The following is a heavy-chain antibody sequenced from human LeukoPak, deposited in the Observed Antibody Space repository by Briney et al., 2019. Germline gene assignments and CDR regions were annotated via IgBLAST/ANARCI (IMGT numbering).Heavy chain of an antibody. CDR3: ARGGLQGLYYFDY. Sequence: SETLSLTCTVSGGSISSYYWSWIRQPPGKGLEWIGYIYYSGSTNYNPSLKSRVTISVDTSKNQFSLKLSSVTAADTAVYYWARGGLQGLYYFDYWGQGTLVTVSS. D-gene: IGHD6-25*01. J-gene: IGHJ4*02. CDR1: GGSISSYY. CDR2: IYYSGST. V-gene: IGHV4-59*01.